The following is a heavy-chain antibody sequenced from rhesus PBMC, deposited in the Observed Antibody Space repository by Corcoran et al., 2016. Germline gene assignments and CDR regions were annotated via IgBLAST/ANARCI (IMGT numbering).Heavy chain of an antibody. Sequence: QLQLQESGPGLVKPSETLSLTCAVSGGSFSTSYWSWIRQAPGQGLEWIGYIYGSGRRTNYNPSLKSRVTLSVDTSKNQLSLKLTSVTAADTAVYYCAREQTPYCSSTYCSCLDSWGQGVLVTVSS. J-gene: IGHJ4*01. D-gene: IGHD2-15*01. CDR1: GGSFSTSY. CDR2: IYGSGRRT. CDR3: AREQTPYCSSTYCSCLDS. V-gene: IGHV4-169*02.